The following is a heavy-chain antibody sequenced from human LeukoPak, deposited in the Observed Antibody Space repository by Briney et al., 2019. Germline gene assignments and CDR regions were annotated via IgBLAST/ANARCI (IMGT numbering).Heavy chain of an antibody. D-gene: IGHD2-2*01. CDR1: GYTFTSYG. J-gene: IGHJ4*02. CDR2: ISAYNGNT. Sequence: GASVKVSCKASGYTFTSYGISWVRQAPGQGLEWMGWISAYNGNTNYAQKLQGRVTMTTDTSTSTAYMELRSLRSDDTAVYYCARDWGYCSSTSCYGFDYWGQGTLVAVSS. V-gene: IGHV1-18*01. CDR3: ARDWGYCSSTSCYGFDY.